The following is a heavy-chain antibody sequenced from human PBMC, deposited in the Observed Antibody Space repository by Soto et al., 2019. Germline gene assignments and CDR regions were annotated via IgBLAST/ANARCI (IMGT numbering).Heavy chain of an antibody. V-gene: IGHV3-23*01. D-gene: IGHD3-10*01. CDR2: ISGSGGST. J-gene: IGHJ4*02. CDR1: GFTFSSYA. CDR3: AKDKKVYYYGSVSGFYFDY. Sequence: EVQLLESGGGLVQPGGSLRLSCAASGFTFSSYAMSWVRQAPGKGLEWVSAISGSGGSTYYADSVKGRFTISRDNSKNTLYLQMNSLRDEDTAVYYCAKDKKVYYYGSVSGFYFDYLGQGTLVTVSS.